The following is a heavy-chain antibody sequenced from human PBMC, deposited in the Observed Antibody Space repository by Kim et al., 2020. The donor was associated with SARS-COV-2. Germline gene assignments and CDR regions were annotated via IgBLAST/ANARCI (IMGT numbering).Heavy chain of an antibody. CDR1: GGSITAYY. J-gene: IGHJ4*02. CDR2: IYHSGST. Sequence: SETLSLTCSVSGGSITAYYWNWIRQPPGKGLEWLGYIYHSGSTTYNPSLKSRLTISVDTSKNQFSLKLKSVTAADTAVYFCARDRRGGTGLFHFWSQGA. V-gene: IGHV4-59*13. D-gene: IGHD3-16*01. CDR3: ARDRRGGTGLFHF.